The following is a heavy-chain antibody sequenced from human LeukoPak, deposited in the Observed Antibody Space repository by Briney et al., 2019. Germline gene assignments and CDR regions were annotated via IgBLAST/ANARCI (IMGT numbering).Heavy chain of an antibody. Sequence: SETLSLTCTVSGGSISSSSYYWGWIRQPPGKGLEWIGSIYYSGSTNYNPSLKSRVTMSVDTSNNQFSLKLSSVTAADTAVYYCARLRTAIYYYYYMDVWGKGTTVTISS. J-gene: IGHJ6*03. CDR3: ARLRTAIYYYYYMDV. V-gene: IGHV4-39*07. CDR2: IYYSGST. CDR1: GGSISSSSYY. D-gene: IGHD2-2*02.